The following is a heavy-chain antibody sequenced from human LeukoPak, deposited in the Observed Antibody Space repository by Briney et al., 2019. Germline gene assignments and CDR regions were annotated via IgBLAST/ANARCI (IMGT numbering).Heavy chain of an antibody. CDR1: GFTSSTYW. D-gene: IGHD3-16*01. CDR2: IRGDGGKK. Sequence: GGSLRLSCAASGFTSSTYWMSWVRQAPGKGLEWVANIRGDGGKKNYVDSVRGRFTISRDNAKNSLYLQMNSLRAEDTAVYYCARDWGEEGRPTDYWGQGTLVTVSS. V-gene: IGHV3-7*01. CDR3: ARDWGEEGRPTDY. J-gene: IGHJ4*02.